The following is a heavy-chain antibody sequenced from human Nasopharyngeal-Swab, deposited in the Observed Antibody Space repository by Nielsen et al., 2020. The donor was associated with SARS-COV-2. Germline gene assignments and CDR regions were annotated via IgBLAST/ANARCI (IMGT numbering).Heavy chain of an antibody. V-gene: IGHV3-23*01. CDR3: ARYDDYYDSSGYAY. J-gene: IGHJ4*02. CDR2: ISASGGST. D-gene: IGHD3-22*01. Sequence: WGSLTLSCSASGFTFSSYAMSWVRQAPGKGLERVSVISASGGSTYYADSVKGRSTISRDNSKNTLYLQMNSLRAEDTAVYYCARYDDYYDSSGYAYWGQGTLVTVSS. CDR1: GFTFSSYA.